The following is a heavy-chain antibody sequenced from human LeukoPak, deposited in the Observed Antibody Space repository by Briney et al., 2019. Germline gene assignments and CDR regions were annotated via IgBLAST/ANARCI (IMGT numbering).Heavy chain of an antibody. CDR3: VQGWCVI. CDR2: INQDSSEK. Sequence: GGSLRLFCVASGITFRNYWMSWVRQAPGKGLEWVANINQDSSEKYYVDSVKGRFTISRDNAKNSLYLQLNTLRPEDTAVYYCVQGWCVIWGQETLVTV. J-gene: IGHJ4*02. V-gene: IGHV3-7*01. CDR1: GITFRNYW. D-gene: IGHD2-8*02.